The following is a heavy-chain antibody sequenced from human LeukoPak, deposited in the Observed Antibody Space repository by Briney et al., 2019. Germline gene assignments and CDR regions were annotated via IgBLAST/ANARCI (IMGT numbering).Heavy chain of an antibody. Sequence: VGPLRLSCAAAGFIFSSYGIHWVRQAPAKGLEWVAVIWYDGSNKYYADSVKGRFTISRDNSKNTLYLQMNSLSSEDTAVYYCAKLVAAAGIGAFDIWGQGTMVTVSS. D-gene: IGHD6-13*01. CDR3: AKLVAAAGIGAFDI. V-gene: IGHV3-33*06. CDR2: IWYDGSNK. J-gene: IGHJ3*02. CDR1: GFIFSSYG.